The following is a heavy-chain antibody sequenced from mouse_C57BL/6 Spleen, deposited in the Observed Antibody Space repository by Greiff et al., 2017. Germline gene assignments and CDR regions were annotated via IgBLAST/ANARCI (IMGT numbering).Heavy chain of an antibody. CDR3: ARGGLGSYYFDY. J-gene: IGHJ2*01. CDR1: GYAFSSSW. CDR2: IYPGDGDT. V-gene: IGHV1-82*01. Sequence: VKLQQSGPELVKPGASVKISCKASGYAFSSSWMNWVKQRPGKGLEWIGRIYPGDGDTNYNGKFKGKATLTADKSSSTAYMQLSSLTSEDSAVYFCARGGLGSYYFDYWGQGTTLTVSS. D-gene: IGHD4-1*01.